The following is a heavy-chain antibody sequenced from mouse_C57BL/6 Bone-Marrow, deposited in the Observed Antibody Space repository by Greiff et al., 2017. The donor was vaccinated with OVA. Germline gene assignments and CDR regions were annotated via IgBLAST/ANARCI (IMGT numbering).Heavy chain of an antibody. J-gene: IGHJ3*01. D-gene: IGHD1-1*01. CDR3: ARGIYYGSSAWFAY. CDR2: INPNNGGT. V-gene: IGHV1-26*01. Sequence: EVQLQQSGPELVKPGASVKISCKASGYTFTDYYMNWVKQSHGKSLEWIGDINPNNGGTSYNQKFKGKATLTVDKSSSTAYMELRSLTSEDSAVYYCARGIYYGSSAWFAYWGQGTLVTVSA. CDR1: GYTFTDYY.